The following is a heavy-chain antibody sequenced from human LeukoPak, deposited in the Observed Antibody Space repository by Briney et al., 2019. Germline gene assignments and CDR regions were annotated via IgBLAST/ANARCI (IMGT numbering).Heavy chain of an antibody. J-gene: IGHJ4*02. CDR3: ARDRGSSWPDH. CDR1: GDTFSSYA. CDR2: IIPIFGTA. D-gene: IGHD6-13*01. V-gene: IGHV1-69*05. Sequence: ASVKVSCKASGDTFSSYAISWVRQAPGQGLEWMGRIIPIFGTANYAQKFQGRVTITTDESTSTAYMELSSLRSEDTAVYYCARDRGSSWPDHWGQGTLVTVSS.